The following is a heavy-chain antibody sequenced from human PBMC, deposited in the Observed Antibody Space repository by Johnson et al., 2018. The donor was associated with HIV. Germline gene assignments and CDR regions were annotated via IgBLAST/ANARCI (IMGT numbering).Heavy chain of an antibody. CDR2: ISGSGGSP. V-gene: IGHV3-23*04. CDR3: ARLSVAGDAFDI. Sequence: VQLVESGGGLVQPGGSLRLSCAASGFTFSSYAMSWVRQAPGKGLEWVSAISGSGGSPYYADSVKGRFTISRDNSKNTLYLQMNSLRAEDTAVYYCARLSVAGDAFDIWGQGTMVTVSS. D-gene: IGHD6-19*01. J-gene: IGHJ3*02. CDR1: GFTFSSYA.